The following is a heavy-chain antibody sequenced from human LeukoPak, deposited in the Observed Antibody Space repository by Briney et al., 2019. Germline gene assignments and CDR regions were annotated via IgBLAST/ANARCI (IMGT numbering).Heavy chain of an antibody. Sequence: SETLSLTCTVSGGSISSGGYYWSWIRQHPGKGLEWIGYIYYSESTYYNPSLKSRVTISVDTSKNQFSLKLSSVTAADTAVYYCARSNCSGGSCYPYYYYYGMDVWGQGTTVTVSS. V-gene: IGHV4-31*03. CDR1: GGSISSGGYY. J-gene: IGHJ6*02. CDR3: ARSNCSGGSCYPYYYYYGMDV. CDR2: IYYSEST. D-gene: IGHD2-15*01.